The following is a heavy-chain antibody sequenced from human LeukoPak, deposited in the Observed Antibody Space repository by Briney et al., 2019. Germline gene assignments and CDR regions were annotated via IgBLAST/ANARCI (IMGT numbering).Heavy chain of an antibody. CDR2: IYSGGNT. D-gene: IGHD6-13*01. Sequence: GGSLRLSCAASGFTVSTNYMNWVRQAPGKGLEWVSVIYSGGNTYYADSVKGRFTISRDNSKNTLYLQMNSLRGDDTAVYYCARGSAVAGFDPWGQGTLVTVSS. V-gene: IGHV3-53*01. CDR1: GFTVSTNY. J-gene: IGHJ5*02. CDR3: ARGSAVAGFDP.